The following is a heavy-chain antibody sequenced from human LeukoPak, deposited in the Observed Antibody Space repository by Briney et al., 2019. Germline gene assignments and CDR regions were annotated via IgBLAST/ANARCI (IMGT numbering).Heavy chain of an antibody. V-gene: IGHV1-69*06. CDR2: IIPIFGTA. J-gene: IGHJ4*02. CDR3: ARGQLWMYYFDY. Sequence: ASVKVSCKASGYTFTSYYMHWVRQAPGQGLEWMGGIIPIFGTANYAQKFQGRVTITADKSTSTAYMELSSLRSEDTAVYYCARGQLWMYYFDYWGQGTLVTVSS. D-gene: IGHD5-18*01. CDR1: GYTFTSYY.